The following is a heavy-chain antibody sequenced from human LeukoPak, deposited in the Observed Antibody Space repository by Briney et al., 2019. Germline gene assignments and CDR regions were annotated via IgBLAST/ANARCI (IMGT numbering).Heavy chain of an antibody. CDR2: IKYDGREK. D-gene: IGHD1-26*01. CDR1: GFTFSNYW. CDR3: ERYLNSGPEDF. J-gene: IGHJ4*02. Sequence: PGGSLRLSCAATGFTFSNYWMSWFRQAPGKGLEWVANIKYDGREKQYVDSVKGRFTISRDNDKNSLFLQMKILRAEDTAVYYCERYLNSGPEDFWGQGTLVTVSS. V-gene: IGHV3-7*01.